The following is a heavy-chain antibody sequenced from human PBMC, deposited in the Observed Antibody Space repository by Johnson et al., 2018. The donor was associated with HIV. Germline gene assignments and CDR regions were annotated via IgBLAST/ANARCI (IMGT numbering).Heavy chain of an antibody. D-gene: IGHD4-11*01. CDR1: GFTFSSYG. CDR3: ARDPLHFDAFDI. CDR2: INWNGGST. Sequence: VQLVESGGGVVQPGRSLRLSCAASGFTFSSYGMSWVRQAPGKGLEWVSGINWNGGSTGYADSVKGRFTISRDNAKNSLHLQMNSLRAEDTALYYCARDPLHFDAFDIWGQGTMVTVSS. V-gene: IGHV3-20*04. J-gene: IGHJ3*02.